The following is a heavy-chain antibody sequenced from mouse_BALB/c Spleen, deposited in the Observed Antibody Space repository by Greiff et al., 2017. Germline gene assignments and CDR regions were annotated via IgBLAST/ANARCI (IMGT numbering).Heavy chain of an antibody. V-gene: IGHV3-2*02. Sequence: EVQLQQSGPGLVKPSQSLSLTCTVTGYSITSDYAWNWIRQFPGNKLEWMGYISYSGSTSYNPSLKSRISITRDTSKNQFFLQLNSVTTEDTATYYCAREIYYGNPQGFAYWGQGTLVTVSA. CDR1: GYSITSDYA. J-gene: IGHJ3*01. CDR3: AREIYYGNPQGFAY. CDR2: ISYSGST. D-gene: IGHD2-1*01.